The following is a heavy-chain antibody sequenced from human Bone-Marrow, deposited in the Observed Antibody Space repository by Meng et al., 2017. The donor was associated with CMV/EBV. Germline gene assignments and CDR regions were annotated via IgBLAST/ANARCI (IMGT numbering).Heavy chain of an antibody. CDR1: GASISDGGYY. CDR3: ARGRWSTVTYEVYRYLDL. Sequence: SETLSLTCIVSGASISDGGYYWSWIRQRPGEGLEWIGYIYNRGGTQYNPFLDSRLTISISDTSKNRFSLKLTSVTAADTAVYYCARGRWSTVTYEVYRYLDLWGRGTLVTVSS. V-gene: IGHV4-31*03. D-gene: IGHD4-11*01. J-gene: IGHJ2*01. CDR2: IYNRGGT.